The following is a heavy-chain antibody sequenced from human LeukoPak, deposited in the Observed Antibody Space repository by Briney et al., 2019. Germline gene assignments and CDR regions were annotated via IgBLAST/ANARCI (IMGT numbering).Heavy chain of an antibody. CDR1: GFTFSSNW. Sequence: GGSLRLSCAASGFTFSSNWMNWVRQAPGKGLVWVSRISIDGSNRSYADSVKGRFTISRDNAKNTLYLQMNSLRAEDTAVYYCSTGAMPDSWGQGTLVTVSS. CDR3: STGAMPDS. CDR2: ISIDGSNR. D-gene: IGHD2-2*01. J-gene: IGHJ4*02. V-gene: IGHV3-74*01.